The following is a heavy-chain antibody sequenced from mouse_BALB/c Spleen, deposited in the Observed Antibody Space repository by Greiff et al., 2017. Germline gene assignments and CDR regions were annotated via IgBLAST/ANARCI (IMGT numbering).Heavy chain of an antibody. Sequence: EVKLMESGGGLVQPGGSLRLSCATSGFTFTDYYMSWVRQPPGKALEWLGFIRNKANGYTTEYSASVKGRFTISRDNSQSILYLQMNTLRAEDSATYYCARENHAMDYWGQGTSVTVSS. CDR1: GFTFTDYY. V-gene: IGHV7-3*02. CDR3: ARENHAMDY. J-gene: IGHJ4*01. CDR2: IRNKANGYTT.